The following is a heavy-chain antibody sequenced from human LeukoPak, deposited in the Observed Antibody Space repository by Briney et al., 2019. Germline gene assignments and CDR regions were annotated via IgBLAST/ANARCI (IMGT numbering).Heavy chain of an antibody. CDR1: GFTFSRYS. J-gene: IGHJ4*02. D-gene: IGHD6-19*01. CDR2: IKQDGSEK. CDR3: AREKAVAFDY. Sequence: PGGSLRLSCAASGFTFSRYSMNWVRQAPGKGLEWVANIKQDGSEKYYVDSVKGRFTISRDNAKNSLYLQMNSLRAEDTAVYYCAREKAVAFDYLGQGTLVTVSS. V-gene: IGHV3-7*01.